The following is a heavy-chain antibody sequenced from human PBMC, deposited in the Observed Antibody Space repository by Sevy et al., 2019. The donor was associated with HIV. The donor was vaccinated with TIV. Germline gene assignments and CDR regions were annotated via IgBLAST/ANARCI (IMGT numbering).Heavy chain of an antibody. CDR1: GFTFSSYA. V-gene: IGHV3-23*01. D-gene: IGHD2-2*02. CDR2: ISGSGGST. Sequence: GGSLRLSCAASGFTFSSYAMSWVRQAPGKGLEWVSAISGSGGSTYYADSVKGRFTISRDNSKNTRYLQMNSLRAEDTAVYYCAKDRYCSSTSCYTGNWFDPWGQGTLVTVSS. CDR3: AKDRYCSSTSCYTGNWFDP. J-gene: IGHJ5*02.